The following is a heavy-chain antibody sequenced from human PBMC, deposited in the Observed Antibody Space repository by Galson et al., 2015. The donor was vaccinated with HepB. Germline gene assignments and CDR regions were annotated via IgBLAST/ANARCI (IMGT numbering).Heavy chain of an antibody. CDR1: GFTFSSYG. V-gene: IGHV3-30*02. CDR2: IRYEGSNK. CDR3: AKDSTYSSSCYVGQNIDY. D-gene: IGHD6-13*01. Sequence: SLRLSCAASGFTFSSYGMHWVRQAPGKGLEWVACIRYEGSNKYYADSVKGRFTISRDNSKNKTYLQMNSLRAEDTAVYYCAKDSTYSSSCYVGQNIDYWGQGTLVTVYS. J-gene: IGHJ4*02.